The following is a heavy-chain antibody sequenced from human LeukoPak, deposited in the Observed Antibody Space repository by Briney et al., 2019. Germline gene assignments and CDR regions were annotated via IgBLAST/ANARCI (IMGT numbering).Heavy chain of an antibody. CDR1: GFTFSSYS. CDR3: AREQWLGLYGMDV. J-gene: IGHJ6*02. Sequence: GGSLRLSCAASGFTFSSYSMNWVRQAPGKGLEWVSSISSSSSYIYYADSVKGRFTISRDNAKNSLYLQMNSLRAEDTAVYYCAREQWLGLYGMDVWGRGTTVTVSS. V-gene: IGHV3-21*01. D-gene: IGHD6-19*01. CDR2: ISSSSSYI.